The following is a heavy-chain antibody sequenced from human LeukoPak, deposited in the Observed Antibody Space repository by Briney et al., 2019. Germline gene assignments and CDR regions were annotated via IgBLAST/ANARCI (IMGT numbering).Heavy chain of an antibody. J-gene: IGHJ6*04. CDR2: ISSSGNTE. CDR3: VLGGLYVVVTVEKYYYGMDV. V-gene: IGHV3-48*03. Sequence: GGSLRLSCAASEFTFSNYEMKWVRQAPGKGLEWVAYISSSGNTEYYADSVRGRFTISRDNAKNSLYLQMNSLRAEDTAVYYCVLGGLYVVVTVEKYYYGMDVWGKGTTVTVSS. CDR1: EFTFSNYE. D-gene: IGHD2-21*02.